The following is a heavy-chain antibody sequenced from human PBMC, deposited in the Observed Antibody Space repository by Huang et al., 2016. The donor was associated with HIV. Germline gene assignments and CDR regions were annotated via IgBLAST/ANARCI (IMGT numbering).Heavy chain of an antibody. CDR1: GFSFRNYG. CDR3: AKDQNYGDYDYYGMDV. V-gene: IGHV3-30*18. D-gene: IGHD3-10*01. Sequence: QVQLVESGGGVVQPGRSLRLSCAASGFSFRNYGPHWVRQAPGKGLEWLGVISDDGRSKYYADAVKGRFTNSRDNSKDTLYLQMNSLRTEDTAVYYCAKDQNYGDYDYYGMDVWGQGTTVTVSS. CDR2: ISDDGRSK. J-gene: IGHJ6*02.